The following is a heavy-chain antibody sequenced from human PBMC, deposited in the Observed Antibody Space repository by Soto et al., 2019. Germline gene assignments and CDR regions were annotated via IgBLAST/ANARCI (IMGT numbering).Heavy chain of an antibody. Sequence: QITLKESGPTLVKPTQTLTLTCSFSGFSLTTSGVGVAWIRQPPVKALAWLALIYWDDDERYRPSLKSRLTLTKDASQNQVVRTMTNMDPVDTATYFCAHDASGYYGMDGGGQGTTVTVSS. CDR1: GFSLTTSGVG. J-gene: IGHJ6*02. D-gene: IGHD3-22*01. CDR3: AHDASGYYGMDG. CDR2: IYWDDDE. V-gene: IGHV2-5*02.